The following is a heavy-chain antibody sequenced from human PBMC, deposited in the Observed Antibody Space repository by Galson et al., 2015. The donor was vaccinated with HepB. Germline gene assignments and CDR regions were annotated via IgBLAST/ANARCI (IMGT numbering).Heavy chain of an antibody. D-gene: IGHD6-19*01. CDR1: GFTFSNYW. Sequence: SLRLSCAASGFTFSNYWMHWVRQAPGKGLVWVSYINFDGTFTRFADSVKGRFTVSRDNAENTLFLQMNNLRAEDTAVYYCAREFAFGCGSYSHWGQGTLVTVSS. V-gene: IGHV3-74*01. J-gene: IGHJ4*02. CDR3: AREFAFGCGSYSH. CDR2: INFDGTFT.